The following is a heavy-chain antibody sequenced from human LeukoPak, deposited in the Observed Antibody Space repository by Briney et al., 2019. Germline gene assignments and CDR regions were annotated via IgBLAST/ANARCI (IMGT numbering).Heavy chain of an antibody. CDR1: GGSIGSYY. D-gene: IGHD4-17*01. V-gene: IGHV4-59*01. Sequence: SETLSLTCTVSGGSIGSYYWSWIRQPPGKGLEWIGYIYYSGSTNYNPSLKSRVTISVDTSKNQFSLKLSSVTAADTAVYYCARYGTPSSYYYYGMDVWGQGTTVTVSS. J-gene: IGHJ6*01. CDR2: IYYSGST. CDR3: ARYGTPSSYYYYGMDV.